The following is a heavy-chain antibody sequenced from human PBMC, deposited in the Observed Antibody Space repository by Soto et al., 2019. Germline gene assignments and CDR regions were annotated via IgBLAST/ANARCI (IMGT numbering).Heavy chain of an antibody. CDR2: IHPSGNT. CDR3: ARDVHYYDSSGWYGDDAFDI. Sequence: SETLSLTCAFSGYSISSGYYWGWIRHTPGRGLELIGSIHPSGNTYYNPSLKSRVTISLDTSKNQFSLKLSSVTAADTAVYFCARDVHYYDSSGWYGDDAFDIWGQGTLVNVSS. V-gene: IGHV4-38-2*02. J-gene: IGHJ3*02. D-gene: IGHD3-22*01. CDR1: GYSISSGYY.